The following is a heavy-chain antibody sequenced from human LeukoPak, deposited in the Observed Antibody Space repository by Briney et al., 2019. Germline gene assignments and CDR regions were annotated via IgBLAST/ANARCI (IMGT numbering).Heavy chain of an antibody. Sequence: GSLRLSCAASGFTFSDHNMSWIRQAPGKGLEYISYINTGGGSIYYADSVKGRFTISRDNAKNSLYLQMNNVRAEDTAVYYCARTSTDCLDYWGQGTLVTVSS. CDR1: GFTFSDHN. CDR3: ARTSTDCLDY. J-gene: IGHJ4*02. V-gene: IGHV3-11*04. D-gene: IGHD2-21*02. CDR2: INTGGGSI.